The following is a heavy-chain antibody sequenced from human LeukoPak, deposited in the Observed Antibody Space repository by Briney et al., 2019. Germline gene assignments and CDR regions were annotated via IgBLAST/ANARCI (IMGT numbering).Heavy chain of an antibody. CDR1: GYTFTNFG. J-gene: IGHJ3*02. CDR2: ISVYNGNT. D-gene: IGHD6-19*01. Sequence: ASVKVSCKASGYTFTNFGISWVRQAPGQGLEWMGWISVYNGNTNYAEKVQGRVTMTADTSTRTAYMELRSLRSDDTAVYYCARAGGWAREDYKGEAFDIWGQGTKVTVSS. V-gene: IGHV1-18*01. CDR3: ARAGGWAREDYKGEAFDI.